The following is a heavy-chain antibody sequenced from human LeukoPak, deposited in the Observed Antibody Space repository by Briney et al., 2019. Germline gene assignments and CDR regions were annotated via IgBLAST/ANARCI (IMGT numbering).Heavy chain of an antibody. CDR1: GFAFSSYG. CDR3: ARLPVVPAAIIYYYYYYMDV. CDR2: IWYDGSNK. V-gene: IGHV3-33*01. J-gene: IGHJ6*03. D-gene: IGHD2-2*01. Sequence: GGSLRLSCAASGFAFSSYGMHWFRQAPDRGLEWLAVIWYDGSNKYYADSVKGRFTISRDNAKNSLYLQMNSLRAEDTAVYYCARLPVVPAAIIYYYYYYMDVWGKGTTVTVSS.